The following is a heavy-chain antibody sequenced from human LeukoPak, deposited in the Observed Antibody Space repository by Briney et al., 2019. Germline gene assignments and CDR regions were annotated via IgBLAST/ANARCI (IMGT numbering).Heavy chain of an antibody. CDR1: GYSISSGYY. Sequence: ETLSLTCAVSGYSISSGYYWGWIRQPPGKGLEWVSAISGSGGSTYYADSVKGRFTISRDNSKNTLYLQMNSLRAEDTAVYYCAKDPHGEIYFDYWGQGTLVTGSS. CDR2: ISGSGGST. J-gene: IGHJ4*02. D-gene: IGHD3-10*01. CDR3: AKDPHGEIYFDY. V-gene: IGHV3-23*01.